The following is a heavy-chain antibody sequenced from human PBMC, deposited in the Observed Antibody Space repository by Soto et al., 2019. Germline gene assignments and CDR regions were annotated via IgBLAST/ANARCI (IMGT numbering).Heavy chain of an antibody. D-gene: IGHD1-26*01. J-gene: IGHJ4*02. V-gene: IGHV3-11*01. CDR3: ARDTLPHRGSYCDY. CDR2: ISSSGSTI. CDR1: GVTFSDYY. Sequence: GGSLRLSCAASGVTFSDYYMSWIRQAPGKGLEWVSYISSSGSTIYYADSVKGRFTISRDNAKNSLYLQMNSLRAEDTAVYYCARDTLPHRGSYCDYWGQGTLVTVSS.